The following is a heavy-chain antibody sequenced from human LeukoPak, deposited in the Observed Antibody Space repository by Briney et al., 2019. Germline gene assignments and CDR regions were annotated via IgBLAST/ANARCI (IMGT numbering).Heavy chain of an antibody. CDR1: GYTFTSYD. V-gene: IGHV1-8*01. D-gene: IGHD3-10*01. CDR3: ARGMMVRGVRYYYYYGMDV. Sequence: ASVKVSCKASGYTFTSYDINWVRQATGQGLERMGWMNPNSGNTGYAQKFQGRVTMTRNTSISTAYMELSSLRSEDTAVYYCARGMMVRGVRYYYYYGMDVWGQGTTVTVSS. J-gene: IGHJ6*02. CDR2: MNPNSGNT.